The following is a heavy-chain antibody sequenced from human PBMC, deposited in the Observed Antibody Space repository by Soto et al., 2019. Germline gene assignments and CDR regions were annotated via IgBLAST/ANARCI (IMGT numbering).Heavy chain of an antibody. CDR3: AKDLKVVVAANDAFDI. V-gene: IGHV3-23*01. J-gene: IGHJ3*02. Sequence: VQLLESGGGLVQPGGSLRLSCAASGFTFSSYAMSWVRQAPGKGLEWVSAISGSGGSTYYADSVKGRFTISRDNSKNTLYLQMNSLRAEDTAVYYCAKDLKVVVAANDAFDIWGQGTMVTVSS. CDR2: ISGSGGST. CDR1: GFTFSSYA. D-gene: IGHD2-15*01.